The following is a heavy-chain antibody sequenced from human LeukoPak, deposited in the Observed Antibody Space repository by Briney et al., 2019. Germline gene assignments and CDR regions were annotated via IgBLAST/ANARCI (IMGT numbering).Heavy chain of an antibody. D-gene: IGHD2-2*01. J-gene: IGHJ4*02. CDR1: GFTFSSYA. CDR3: ASRPIVVVPGGKYYFDY. V-gene: IGHV4-34*01. Sequence: PGGSLRLSCAASGFTFSSYAMSWVRQPPGKGLEWIGEINHSGSTNYNPSLKSRVTISVDTSKNQFSLKLSSVTAADTAVYYCASRPIVVVPGGKYYFDYWGQGTLVTVSS. CDR2: INHSGST.